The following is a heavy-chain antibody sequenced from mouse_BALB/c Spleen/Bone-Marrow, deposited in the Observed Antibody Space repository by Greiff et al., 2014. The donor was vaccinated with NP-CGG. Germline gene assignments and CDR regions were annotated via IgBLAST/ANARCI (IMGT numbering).Heavy chain of an antibody. CDR3: ARHKRAMDY. Sequence: QVQLQQPGPELVKPGASVRISCKASGYTFTSYYIHWVKQRPGQGLEWIGWIYPGNVNTKYNEKFKVKATLTADKSSSTAYMQLSSLTSEDSAVYFCARHKRAMDYWGQGTSVAVSS. J-gene: IGHJ4*01. D-gene: IGHD6-1*01. CDR1: GYTFTSYY. CDR2: IYPGNVNT. V-gene: IGHV1S56*01.